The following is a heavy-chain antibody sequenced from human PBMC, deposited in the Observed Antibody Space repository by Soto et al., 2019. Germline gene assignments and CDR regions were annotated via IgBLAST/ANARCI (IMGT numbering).Heavy chain of an antibody. CDR3: AREDTAMDPLDY. D-gene: IGHD5-18*01. V-gene: IGHV1-18*01. CDR1: GYTFTSYG. J-gene: IGHJ4*02. Sequence: ASVKVSCKASGYTFTSYGISWVRQAPGQGLEWMGWISAYNGNTDYAQKLQGRVTMTTDTSTSTAYMELRSLRSDDTAVYYCAREDTAMDPLDYWGQGTLVTVSS. CDR2: ISAYNGNT.